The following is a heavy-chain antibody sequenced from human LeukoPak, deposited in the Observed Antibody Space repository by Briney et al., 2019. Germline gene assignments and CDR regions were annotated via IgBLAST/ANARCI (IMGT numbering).Heavy chain of an antibody. CDR3: AGLRGNNYKGAFDI. V-gene: IGHV4-59*08. J-gene: IGHJ3*02. Sequence: SETLSLTCSVSGDSISSYYWSWIRQPPGKGLEWIGYIYYSGNTNYNPSLKSRVIISVDTSKNQFSLKLSSVTAADTAVYFCAGLRGNNYKGAFDIWGQGTMVTVSS. CDR2: IYYSGNT. D-gene: IGHD5-18*01. CDR1: GDSISSYY.